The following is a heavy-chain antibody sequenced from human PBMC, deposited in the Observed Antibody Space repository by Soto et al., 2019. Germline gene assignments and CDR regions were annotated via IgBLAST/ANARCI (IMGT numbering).Heavy chain of an antibody. CDR2: VYSTGGT. D-gene: IGHD1-1*01. CDR3: VRQGIGNLHGLVDV. Sequence: QVQLQQSGPGLVKPSETLSLTCSVSSGPSSSHNWGWIRQPPGRGLEWIGYVYSTGGTSYNPSLKSRVTISADTSTYHISLTLTSVTAADTAVYYCVRQGIGNLHGLVDVWGQRTTVRVSS. CDR1: SGPSSSHN. J-gene: IGHJ6*02. V-gene: IGHV4-59*08.